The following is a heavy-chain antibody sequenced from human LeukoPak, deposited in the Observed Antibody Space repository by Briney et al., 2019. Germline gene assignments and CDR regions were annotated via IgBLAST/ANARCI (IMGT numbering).Heavy chain of an antibody. CDR1: GFTFSGST. Sequence: GGSLRLSCAASGFTFSGSTMHWVRQASGKGLEWIGRIRSKANSYATAYAASVKGRFTISRDDSKNTAYLQMNSLKTEDTAVYYCTRHGRHCSGGSCYLSDYWGQGTLVTVSS. CDR3: TRHGRHCSGGSCYLSDY. D-gene: IGHD2-15*01. V-gene: IGHV3-73*01. J-gene: IGHJ4*02. CDR2: IRSKANSYAT.